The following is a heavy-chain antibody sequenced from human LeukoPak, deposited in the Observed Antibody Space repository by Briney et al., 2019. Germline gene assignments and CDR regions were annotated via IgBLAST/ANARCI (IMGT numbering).Heavy chain of an antibody. CDR1: GGSISSSNW. J-gene: IGHJ3*02. V-gene: IGHV4-4*02. CDR3: ARERSSRCSSTGCYSDAFDI. Sequence: PSGTLSLTCAVSGGSISSSNWWSWVRQPPGKGLEWIGEIYHSGSTNYNPSLKSRVTISVDKSKNQFSLKVSSVTAADTAMYYCARERSSRCSSTGCYSDAFDIWGQGTMVTVSS. CDR2: IYHSGST. D-gene: IGHD2-2*01.